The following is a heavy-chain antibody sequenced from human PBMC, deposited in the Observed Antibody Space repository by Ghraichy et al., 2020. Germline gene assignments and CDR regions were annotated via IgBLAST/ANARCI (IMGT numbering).Heavy chain of an antibody. CDR2: IYHSGST. J-gene: IGHJ4*02. Sequence: SETLSLTCSVSRHSITSGDYWGWIRQPPGKGLEWIGSIYHSGSTYYNPSLKSRVTISLDTSKNQFSLRLTSVNASDTAVYYCARCGSSVTTVANYWGQGALVTVSS. CDR3: ARCGSSVTTVANY. V-gene: IGHV4-38-2*02. CDR1: RHSITSGDY. D-gene: IGHD4-17*01.